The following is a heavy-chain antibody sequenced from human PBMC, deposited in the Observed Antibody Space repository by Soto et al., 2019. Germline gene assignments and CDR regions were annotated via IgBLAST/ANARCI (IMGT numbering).Heavy chain of an antibody. CDR3: SRDRLMATAGTARHYFGLDV. CDR2: IYYSGNT. Sequence: SETLSLTCTVSGGSIRSGGYYWSWVRQNPXRGLEWIGNIYYSGNTYYNPSLKSRLTISVDTSKNQFSLNLSSVTAAGTAVYYCSRDRLMATAGTARHYFGLDVWGQGTTVTVSS. CDR1: GGSIRSGGYY. V-gene: IGHV4-31*03. D-gene: IGHD5-18*01. J-gene: IGHJ6*02.